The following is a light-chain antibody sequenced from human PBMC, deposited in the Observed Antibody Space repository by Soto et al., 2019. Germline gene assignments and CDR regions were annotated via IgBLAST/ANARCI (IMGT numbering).Light chain of an antibody. CDR1: QSVSSH. V-gene: IGKV3-15*01. Sequence: EIRMTQSPAILSMSPGESATLSCRASQSVSSHVVWYQQKPGQAPRLLISDSSTTGFPARFSGSGSGTEFTPTLRSPQFDYSANYYCQQFGDWPSFGLGTKLEI. J-gene: IGKJ1*01. CDR3: QQFGDWPS. CDR2: DSS.